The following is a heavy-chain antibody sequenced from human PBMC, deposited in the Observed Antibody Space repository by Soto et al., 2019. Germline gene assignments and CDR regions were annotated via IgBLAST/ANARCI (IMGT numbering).Heavy chain of an antibody. J-gene: IGHJ4*02. Sequence: LSCVASEFTFSSYEMNWVRQAPGKGLEWVSYISSSGTTIYYTDSVKGRFTTSRDNAKKSLYLQMNSLRAEDTAVYYCVRFGGAAAGPGDYWGQGTLVTVSS. CDR1: EFTFSSYE. CDR2: ISSSGTTI. CDR3: VRFGGAAAGPGDY. D-gene: IGHD6-13*01. V-gene: IGHV3-48*03.